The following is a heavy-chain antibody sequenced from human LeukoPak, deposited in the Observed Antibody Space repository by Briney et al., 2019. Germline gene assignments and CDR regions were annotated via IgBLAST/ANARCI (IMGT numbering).Heavy chain of an antibody. CDR2: IYYSGST. D-gene: IGHD3-9*01. J-gene: IGHJ4*02. CDR1: GGSISSSSYY. Sequence: PSETLSLTCSVSGGSISSSSYYWGWIRQPPGKGLEWIGSIYYSGSTYYNPSLKSRVTISVDTSKNQFSLKLSSVTAADTAVYYCARDSRYYENFDYWGQGTLVIVSS. V-gene: IGHV4-39*07. CDR3: ARDSRYYENFDY.